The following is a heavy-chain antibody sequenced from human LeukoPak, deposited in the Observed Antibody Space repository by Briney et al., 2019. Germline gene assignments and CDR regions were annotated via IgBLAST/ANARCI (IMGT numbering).Heavy chain of an antibody. Sequence: LRLSCAASGFTFSDHYMDWVRQPPGKGLEWIGYIYYSGSTYYNPSLKSRVTISVDTSKNQFSLKLSSVTAADTAVYYCAREATVTTPDAFDIWGQGTMVTVSS. V-gene: IGHV4-30-4*08. CDR3: AREATVTTPDAFDI. J-gene: IGHJ3*02. CDR1: GFTFSDHY. D-gene: IGHD4-11*01. CDR2: IYYSGST.